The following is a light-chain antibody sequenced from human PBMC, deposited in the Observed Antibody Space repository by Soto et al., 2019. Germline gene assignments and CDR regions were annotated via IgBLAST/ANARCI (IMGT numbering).Light chain of an antibody. CDR1: QSISSW. CDR3: QQYNSYSWT. Sequence: EIQMTQSPSTLSASAGDRVTITCRASQSISSWLAWYQQKTGKAPKLLIYDASSLESGVPSRFSGSGSGTEFTLTISSLQPDDFATYYCQQYNSYSWTFGQGTKVDIK. V-gene: IGKV1-5*01. J-gene: IGKJ1*01. CDR2: DAS.